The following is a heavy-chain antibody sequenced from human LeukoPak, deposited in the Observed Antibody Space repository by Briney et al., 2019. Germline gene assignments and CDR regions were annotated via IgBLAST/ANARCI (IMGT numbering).Heavy chain of an antibody. CDR3: VKDLGDDYENAFDF. CDR2: VSGSGEST. CDR1: GFAFSRYA. Sequence: GGSLRLSCEASGFAFSRYAMSWVRHPPGRGLEWVTSVSGSGESTFYAASVKRRFTISRDNSKNTVYLQMNSLRAEDTAPYYCVKDLGDDYENAFDFWGQGTLVTVSS. J-gene: IGHJ3*01. D-gene: IGHD4-17*01. V-gene: IGHV3-23*01.